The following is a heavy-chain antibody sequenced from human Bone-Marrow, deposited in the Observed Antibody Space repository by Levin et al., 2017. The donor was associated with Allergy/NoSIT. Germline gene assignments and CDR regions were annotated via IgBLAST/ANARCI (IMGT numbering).Heavy chain of an antibody. J-gene: IGHJ5*02. D-gene: IGHD3-22*01. V-gene: IGHV1-2*02. Sequence: GESLKISCKASGYTFTGYYMHWVRQAPGQGLEWMGWINPNSGGTNYAQKFQGRVTMTRDTSISTAYMELSRLRSDDTAVYYCAVDSSVCRFDPWGQGTLVTVSS. CDR2: INPNSGGT. CDR3: AVDSSVCRFDP. CDR1: GYTFTGYY.